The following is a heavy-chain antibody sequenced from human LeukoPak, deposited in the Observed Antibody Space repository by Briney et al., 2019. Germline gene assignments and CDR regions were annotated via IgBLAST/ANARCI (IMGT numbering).Heavy chain of an antibody. V-gene: IGHV1-18*01. D-gene: IGHD5-24*01. J-gene: IGHJ4*02. Sequence: ASVKVSCKASGYTFTNYGISWVRQAPGQGLEWMGWISGYNGNTNHAQKFQGRVTMTTDTSTSTAYIELRSLRSDDTAVYYCARDQGQRREVYNFCWEDWGQGTLVTVSS. CDR3: ARDQGQRREVYNFCWED. CDR1: GYTFTNYG. CDR2: ISGYNGNT.